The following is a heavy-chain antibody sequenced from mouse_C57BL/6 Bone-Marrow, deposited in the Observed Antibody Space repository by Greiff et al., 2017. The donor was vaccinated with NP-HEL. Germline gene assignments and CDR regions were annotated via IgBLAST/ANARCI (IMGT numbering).Heavy chain of an antibody. CDR2: IYPGDGDT. Sequence: QVQLQQSGPELVKPGASVKISCKASGYAFSSSWMNWVKQRPGKGLEWIGRIYPGDGDTNYNGKFKGKATLTADKSSSTAYMQLSSLTSEDSAVYFCARWRTRWFAYWGQGTLVTVSA. V-gene: IGHV1-82*01. J-gene: IGHJ3*01. CDR3: ARWRTRWFAY. CDR1: GYAFSSSW.